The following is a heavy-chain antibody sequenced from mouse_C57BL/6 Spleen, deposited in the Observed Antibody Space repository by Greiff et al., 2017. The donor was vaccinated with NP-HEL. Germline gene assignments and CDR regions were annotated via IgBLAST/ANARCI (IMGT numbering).Heavy chain of an antibody. V-gene: IGHV2-9-1*01. CDR3: ARNLGGYDGAWFAY. CDR1: GFSLTSYA. CDR2: IWTGGGT. Sequence: VQVVESGPGLVAPSQSLSITCTVSGFSLTSYAISWVRQPPGKGLEWLGVIWTGGGTNYNSALKSRLSISKDNSKSQVFLKMNSLQTDDTARYYCARNLGGYDGAWFAYWGQGTLVTVSA. D-gene: IGHD2-2*01. J-gene: IGHJ3*01.